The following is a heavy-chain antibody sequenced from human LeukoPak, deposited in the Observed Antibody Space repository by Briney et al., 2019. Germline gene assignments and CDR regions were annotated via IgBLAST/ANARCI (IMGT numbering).Heavy chain of an antibody. D-gene: IGHD3-10*01. CDR1: GFTVSSNY. CDR2: IYSGGST. Sequence: GGSLRLSCVASGFTVSSNYMSWVRQAPGKGLERVSVIYSGGSTYYADSVKGRFTISRDNSKNTLYLQMNSLRAEDTAVYYCASGSGSYRTPYYYMDVWGTGTTVTVSS. J-gene: IGHJ6*03. V-gene: IGHV3-53*01. CDR3: ASGSGSYRTPYYYMDV.